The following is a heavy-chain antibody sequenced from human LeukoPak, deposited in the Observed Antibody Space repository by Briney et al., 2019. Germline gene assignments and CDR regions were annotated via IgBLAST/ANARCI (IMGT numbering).Heavy chain of an antibody. CDR3: AKERGTSGYFDF. CDR1: GFTFSSYG. Sequence: PGGSLRLSCAASGFTFSSYGMSWVRQAPGKGLEWVANIKQDGSEKYYVDSVKGRFTISRDNSKNSLLLQMNSLRTEDTALYYCAKERGTSGYFDFWGQGTLVTVSS. V-gene: IGHV3-7*03. J-gene: IGHJ4*02. CDR2: IKQDGSEK. D-gene: IGHD3-10*01.